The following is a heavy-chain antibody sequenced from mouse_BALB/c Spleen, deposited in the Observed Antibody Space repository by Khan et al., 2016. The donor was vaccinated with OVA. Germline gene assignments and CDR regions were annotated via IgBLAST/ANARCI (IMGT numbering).Heavy chain of an antibody. Sequence: QVQLKESGPGLVAPSQSLSITCTVSGFSLTDYGVSWIRQPPGKGLEWLRVIWGGGSTYYNSALKSRLSISKDNSKSQVFLKMNSLQTDDTAMYFCAKGLWSYYFALDYWGQGTSVTVSS. CDR3: AKGLWSYYFALDY. CDR1: GFSLTDYG. J-gene: IGHJ4*01. CDR2: IWGGGST. V-gene: IGHV2-6-5*01. D-gene: IGHD1-1*02.